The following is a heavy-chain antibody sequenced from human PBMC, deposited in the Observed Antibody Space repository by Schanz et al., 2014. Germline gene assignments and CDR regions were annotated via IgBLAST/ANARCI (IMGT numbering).Heavy chain of an antibody. V-gene: IGHV1-2*02. CDR1: GYTFTAYF. Sequence: QVQLVQSGAEVKKPGASVRVSCKASGYTFTAYFIHWLRQAPGQGLEWMGWINPDSGDTNYVQNFQGRVTMTRDTSITTAYMDLSRLTSDDTAVYYCARVYRWQHILGHFDSWGQGSLVTVSS. CDR3: ARVYRWQHILGHFDS. J-gene: IGHJ4*02. CDR2: INPDSGDT. D-gene: IGHD6-13*01.